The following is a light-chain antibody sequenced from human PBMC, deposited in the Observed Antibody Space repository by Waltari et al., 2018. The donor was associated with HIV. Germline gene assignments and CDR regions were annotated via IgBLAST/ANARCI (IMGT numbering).Light chain of an antibody. J-gene: IGLJ1*01. CDR2: EVS. V-gene: IGLV2-14*01. CDR1: SSYVVGYNS. CDR3: SSYTSSSTLV. Sequence: QSALTQPASVSGSPGQSITISCTGPSSYVVGYNSVSWYQQHPGKAPKLMIYEVSNRPSGVSNRFSGSKSGNTASLTISGLQAEDEADYYCSSYTSSSTLVFGTGTKVTVL.